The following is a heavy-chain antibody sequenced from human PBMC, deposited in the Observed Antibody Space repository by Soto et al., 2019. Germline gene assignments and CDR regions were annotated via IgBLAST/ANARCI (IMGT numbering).Heavy chain of an antibody. V-gene: IGHV3-30*18. CDR2: VSFDGNHK. J-gene: IGHJ6*02. D-gene: IGHD6-13*01. CDR3: AKDVGQQLVLNYGMDV. Sequence: QVQLVESGGGVIQPGTSLSLSCGSSGFTFRSFGIYWVRQAPGKGLDWGAVVSFDGNHKYYADSVKGRFTVSRDNAKNMLYLQMNSLRGEDTAVYYCAKDVGQQLVLNYGMDVWGQGTTVTVSS. CDR1: GFTFRSFG.